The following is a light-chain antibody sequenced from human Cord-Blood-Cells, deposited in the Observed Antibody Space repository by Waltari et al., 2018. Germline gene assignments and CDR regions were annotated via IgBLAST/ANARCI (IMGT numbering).Light chain of an antibody. CDR1: QSSNRY. Sequence: DIQMTQSPSSLSASVGDRVTITCRASQSSNRYLILYQQKPGKARKLLIYAASSLQSGVPSRFSGSGSGTDFTLTISSLQPEDFATYYCQQSYSTPYTFGQGTKLEIK. V-gene: IGKV1-39*01. CDR3: QQSYSTPYT. CDR2: AAS. J-gene: IGKJ2*01.